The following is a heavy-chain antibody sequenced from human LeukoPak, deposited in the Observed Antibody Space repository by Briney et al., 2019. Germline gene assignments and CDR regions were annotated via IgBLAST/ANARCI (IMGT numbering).Heavy chain of an antibody. CDR3: ASYPSSIGVT. D-gene: IGHD6-19*01. J-gene: IGHJ5*02. Sequence: GGSLRLSCAVSGFPFSSYAMTWVRQAPGKGVEWVSSISSSGGTTYYADSVKGRFTISRDNSKNTVSLQMNSLRAEDTAVYYCASYPSSIGVTLGQGILVTVSS. CDR2: ISSSGGTT. V-gene: IGHV3-23*01. CDR1: GFPFSSYA.